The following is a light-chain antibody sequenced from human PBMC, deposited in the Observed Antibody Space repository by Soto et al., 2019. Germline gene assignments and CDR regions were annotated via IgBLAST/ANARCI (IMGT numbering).Light chain of an antibody. CDR1: SSDVGGYNY. V-gene: IGLV2-8*01. CDR2: EVS. J-gene: IGLJ1*01. Sequence: LTQPPSASGSPGQSVTISCTGTSSDVGGYNYVSWYQQHPGEAPKLMIYEVSKRPSGVPDRFSGSKSGNTASLTVSGLQAEDEADYYCNSYAGSNNFYVFGTGTKVTVL. CDR3: NSYAGSNNFYV.